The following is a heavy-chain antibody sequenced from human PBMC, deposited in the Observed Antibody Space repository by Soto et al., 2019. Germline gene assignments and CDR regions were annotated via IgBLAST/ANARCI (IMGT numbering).Heavy chain of an antibody. CDR2: ISYDGSNK. Sequence: GGSLRLSCAASGFTFSSYAMHWVRQAPGKGLEWVAVISYDGSNKYYADSVKGRFTISRDNSKNTLYPQMNSLRAEDTAVYYCARDRLTPLGLYYYYGMDVWGQGTTVTVSS. J-gene: IGHJ6*02. D-gene: IGHD2-8*01. CDR3: ARDRLTPLGLYYYYGMDV. CDR1: GFTFSSYA. V-gene: IGHV3-30-3*01.